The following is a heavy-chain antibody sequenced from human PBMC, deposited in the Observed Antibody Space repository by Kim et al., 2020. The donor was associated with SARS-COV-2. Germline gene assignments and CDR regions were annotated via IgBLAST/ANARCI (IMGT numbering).Heavy chain of an antibody. D-gene: IGHD3-10*01. CDR1: GGSISSSSYY. CDR2: IYYSGST. V-gene: IGHV4-39*01. CDR3: ATPHDMVRNAGYYYYG. Sequence: SETLSLTCTVSGGSISSSSYYWGWIRQPPGQGLVWIGSIYYSGSTYYNSSLKSRVTISVDTSKYLFSLKLSSATAADTAVYYCATPHDMVRNAGYYYYG. J-gene: IGHJ6*01.